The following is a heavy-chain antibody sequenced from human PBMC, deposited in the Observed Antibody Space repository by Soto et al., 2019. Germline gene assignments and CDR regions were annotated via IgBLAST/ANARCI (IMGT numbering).Heavy chain of an antibody. J-gene: IGHJ4*02. CDR3: ARENYFDY. V-gene: IGHV3-48*02. CDR2: ITSSGSAT. CDR1: GFTFSIYS. Sequence: GGSLRLSCAASGFTFSIYSMNWVRQAPGKGLEWVSYITSSGSATYYADTVKGRFTISRDNAKNSLYLQMNSLRDEDTAVYYCARENYFDYWGPGTLVTVSS.